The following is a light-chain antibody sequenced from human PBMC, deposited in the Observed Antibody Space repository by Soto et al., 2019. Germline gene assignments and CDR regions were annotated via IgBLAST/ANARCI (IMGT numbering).Light chain of an antibody. CDR2: DAS. J-gene: IGKJ1*01. Sequence: EVVMTQSPATLSVSPGERATLSCRASQTIGSNLAWYQQKPGQPPRLLIYDASTRATDIPARFTGSGSGTDFTLTISSLQSADFAVYYCQQYNNWPPTWTFGQGTKVDI. CDR1: QTIGSN. V-gene: IGKV3-15*01. CDR3: QQYNNWPPTWT.